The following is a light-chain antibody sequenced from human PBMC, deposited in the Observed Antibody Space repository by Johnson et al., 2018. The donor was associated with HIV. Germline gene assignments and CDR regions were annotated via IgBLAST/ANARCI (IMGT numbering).Light chain of an antibody. J-gene: IGLJ1*01. CDR3: ATWDDSLNGYV. V-gene: IGLV1-51*01. CDR2: DTD. CDR1: SSNIGNNY. Sequence: QSVLTQPPSVSAAPGQKVTISCSGNSSNIGNNYVSWYQQLPGTAPKLLIYDTDKRPSGIPDRFSASKSGTSASLAISGLQSEDEADYYCATWDDSLNGYVFGTGTKVTVL.